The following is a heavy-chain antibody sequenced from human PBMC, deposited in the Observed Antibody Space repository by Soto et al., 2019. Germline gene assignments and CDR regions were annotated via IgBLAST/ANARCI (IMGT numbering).Heavy chain of an antibody. Sequence: SETLSLTCAVSGDSVSSRFWWSWVRQSPGKGLEWIGEIYHSGSANYNPSLKSRVTMSVDTSKNQFSLKLSSVTAADTAVYYCARLSPYYDILTGSSAFDIWGQGTMVTVSS. CDR2: IYHSGSA. CDR1: GDSVSSRFW. J-gene: IGHJ3*02. V-gene: IGHV4-4*02. CDR3: ARLSPYYDILTGSSAFDI. D-gene: IGHD3-9*01.